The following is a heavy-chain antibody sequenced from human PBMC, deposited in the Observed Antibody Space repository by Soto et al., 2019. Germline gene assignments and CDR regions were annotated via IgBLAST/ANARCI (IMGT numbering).Heavy chain of an antibody. J-gene: IGHJ4*02. Sequence: GESLKISCNGSGYSFTSYWIGWVRQMPGKGLEWMGIIYPGDSDTRYSPSFQGQVTISADKSISTAYLQWSSLKASDTAMYYCARSFSNYDYQSGYWGQGTLVTVSS. D-gene: IGHD5-12*01. CDR3: ARSFSNYDYQSGY. CDR2: IYPGDSDT. CDR1: GYSFTSYW. V-gene: IGHV5-51*01.